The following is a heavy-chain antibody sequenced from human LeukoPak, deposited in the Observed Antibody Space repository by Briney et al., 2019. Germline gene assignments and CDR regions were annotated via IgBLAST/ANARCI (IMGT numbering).Heavy chain of an antibody. CDR2: IYPGGSRT. J-gene: IGHJ5*02. V-gene: IGHV5-51*01. CDR3: ACREFYSPWPGP. CDR1: GYSFTSYW. Sequence: GESLKISCKGSGYSFTSYWIGWVRQTPGKGLEWMGVIYPGGSRTRYNPSFEGQVTISADKSINTAYLQWSSLKASDTAMYYCACREFYSPWPGPWGQGTLVTVSS. D-gene: IGHD5-18*01.